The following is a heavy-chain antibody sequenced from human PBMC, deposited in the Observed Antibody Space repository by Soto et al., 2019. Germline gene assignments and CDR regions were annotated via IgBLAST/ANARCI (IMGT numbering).Heavy chain of an antibody. V-gene: IGHV3-23*01. CDR2: IRGSGGST. J-gene: IGHJ4*02. CDR1: GFTFSSYA. Sequence: PGGSLRLSCAASGFTFSSYAMSWVRQAPGKGLEWVSAIRGSGGSTYYADSVKGRFTISRDNSKNTLYLQMNSLRAEDTAVYYCAKDVTPIGRSRSGPARYWGQGTLVTVSS. CDR3: AKDVTPIGRSRSGPARY. D-gene: IGHD6-19*01.